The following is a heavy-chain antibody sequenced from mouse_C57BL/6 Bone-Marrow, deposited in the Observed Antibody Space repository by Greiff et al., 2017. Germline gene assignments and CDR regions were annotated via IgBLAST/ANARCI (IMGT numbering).Heavy chain of an antibody. D-gene: IGHD3-3*01. Sequence: QVHVKQPGAELVRPGSSVKLSCKASGYTFTSYWMDWVKQRPGQGLEWIGNIYPSDSETHYNQKFKDKATLTVDKSSSTAYMQLSSLTSEDSAVYYCARWRALAMDYWGQGTSVTVSS. CDR1: GYTFTSYW. CDR3: ARWRALAMDY. CDR2: IYPSDSET. V-gene: IGHV1-61*01. J-gene: IGHJ4*01.